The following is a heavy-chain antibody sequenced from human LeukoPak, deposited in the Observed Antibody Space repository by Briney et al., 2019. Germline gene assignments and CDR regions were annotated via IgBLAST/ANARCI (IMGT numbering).Heavy chain of an antibody. CDR3: ARGMYYYGSGNPSYMDV. Sequence: GGSLRLSCAASGFTFSSYGMHWVRQAPGKGLEWVAVISYDGSNKYYADSVKGRFTISRDNSKNTLYLQMNSLRAEDTAVYYCARGMYYYGSGNPSYMDVWGKGTTVTISS. J-gene: IGHJ6*03. D-gene: IGHD3-10*01. CDR2: ISYDGSNK. V-gene: IGHV3-30*03. CDR1: GFTFSSYG.